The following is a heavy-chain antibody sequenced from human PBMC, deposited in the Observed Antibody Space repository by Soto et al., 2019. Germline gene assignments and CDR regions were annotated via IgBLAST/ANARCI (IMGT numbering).Heavy chain of an antibody. CDR2: ISDDGSTT. V-gene: IGHV3-74*01. D-gene: IGHD1-1*01. Sequence: GGSLRLSCEVSGFTFSAYWMHWVRQVPGKGLIWVSRISDDGSTTTYADSVKGRFTISRDNAKNTLYLQMNSLRADDTGLYYCTRGPRVSSTGTGAHWGQGTLVTVSS. CDR1: GFTFSAYW. CDR3: TRGPRVSSTGTGAH. J-gene: IGHJ4*02.